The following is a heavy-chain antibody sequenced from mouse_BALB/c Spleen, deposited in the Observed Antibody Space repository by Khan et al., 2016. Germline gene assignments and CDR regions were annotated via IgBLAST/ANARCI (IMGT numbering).Heavy chain of an antibody. CDR1: GYTFSSYW. V-gene: IGHV1-9*01. CDR2: MLPRSGSS. CDR3: ARCSDY. J-gene: IGHJ2*01. Sequence: QVQLQQSGTELMKPGASVKISCKATGYTFSSYWIEWVKQRPGHGLEWIGEMLPRSGSSNYNEKFKGKATFTADTSSNTAYMQLSGLTSEDSAGYYCARCSDYWGQGTTLTVSS.